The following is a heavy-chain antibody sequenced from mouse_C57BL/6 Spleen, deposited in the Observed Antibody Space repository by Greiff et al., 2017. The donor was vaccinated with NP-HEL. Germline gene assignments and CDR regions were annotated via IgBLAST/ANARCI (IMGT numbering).Heavy chain of an antibody. V-gene: IGHV2-4*01. D-gene: IGHD4-1*01. Sequence: VMLVESGPGLVQPSQSLSITCTVSGFSLTSYGVHWVRQPPGKGLEWLGVIWSGGSTDYNAAFISRLSISKDNSKSQVFFKMNSLQADDTAIYYCAKNGKLGLFDYWGQGTTLTVSS. CDR3: AKNGKLGLFDY. CDR1: GFSLTSYG. CDR2: IWSGGST. J-gene: IGHJ2*01.